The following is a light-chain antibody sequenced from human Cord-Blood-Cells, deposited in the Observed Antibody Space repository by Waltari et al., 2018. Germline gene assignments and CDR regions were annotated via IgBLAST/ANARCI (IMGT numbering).Light chain of an antibody. CDR1: SSAVGGHNY. J-gene: IGLJ1*01. CDR3: SSYTSSSTLGV. CDR2: DVS. V-gene: IGLV2-14*01. Sequence: QSALTQPASVSGSPGQSITISCTGTSSAVGGHNYVSWYQQHPGNAPKRMIYDVSKRPSVGSNRFSGTKSDNTATLTISGLQAEDEADYCCSSYTSSSTLGVFGTGTKVTVL.